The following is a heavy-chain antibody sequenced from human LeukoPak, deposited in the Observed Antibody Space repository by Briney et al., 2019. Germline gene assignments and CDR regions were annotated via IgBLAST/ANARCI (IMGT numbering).Heavy chain of an antibody. CDR1: GFTFSSYS. Sequence: PGGSLRLSCAASGFTFSSYSMNWVRQAPGKGLEWVSSIRSSSSYIYYADSVKGRFTISRDNAKNSLYLQMNSLRAEDTAVYYCARAYDFRSGHMDVWGKGTTVTVSS. D-gene: IGHD3-3*01. CDR3: ARAYDFRSGHMDV. CDR2: IRSSSSYI. J-gene: IGHJ6*03. V-gene: IGHV3-21*01.